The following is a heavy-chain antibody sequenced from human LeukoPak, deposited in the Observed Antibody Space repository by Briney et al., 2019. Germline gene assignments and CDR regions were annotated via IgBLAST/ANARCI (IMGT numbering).Heavy chain of an antibody. Sequence: PGGSLRLSCVASGFSFTDAWMNWVRQAPGKGLEWVSSISSSSSYIYYADSVKGRFTISRDNAKNSLYLQMNSLRAEDTAVYYCARHEGSSSWYSLDYWGQGTLVTVSS. CDR2: ISSSSSYI. D-gene: IGHD6-13*01. V-gene: IGHV3-21*01. CDR1: GFSFTDAW. J-gene: IGHJ4*02. CDR3: ARHEGSSSWYSLDY.